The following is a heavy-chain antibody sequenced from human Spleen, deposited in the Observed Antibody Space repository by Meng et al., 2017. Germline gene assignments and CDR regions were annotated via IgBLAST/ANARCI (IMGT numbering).Heavy chain of an antibody. D-gene: IGHD3-22*01. J-gene: IGHJ4*02. V-gene: IGHV3-20*04. CDR2: INWNGGST. Sequence: GESLKISCAASGFTFDDYGMSWVRQSPGKGLDWVSGINWNGGSTGYADSVKGRFTISRDNAKNSLYLQMNSLRAEDTALYYCARDVRTWYYYDSSGYYPYYFDYWGQGTLVTVSS. CDR3: ARDVRTWYYYDSSGYYPYYFDY. CDR1: GFTFDDYG.